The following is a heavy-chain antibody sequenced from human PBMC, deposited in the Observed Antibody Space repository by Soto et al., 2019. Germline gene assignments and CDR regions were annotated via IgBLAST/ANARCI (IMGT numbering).Heavy chain of an antibody. V-gene: IGHV5-51*01. CDR1: GYSFTNYW. J-gene: IGHJ4*02. D-gene: IGHD2-15*01. Sequence: GESLKISCKGSGYSFTNYWIGWVRQMPGKGLEWMGIIYPGDSNTKYSPSFQGQVTISADKSISTAYLQWSSLKASDTAMYYCGRIGGCSGGSCYPGYAGFWGQGTLVTVSS. CDR3: GRIGGCSGGSCYPGYAGF. CDR2: IYPGDSNT.